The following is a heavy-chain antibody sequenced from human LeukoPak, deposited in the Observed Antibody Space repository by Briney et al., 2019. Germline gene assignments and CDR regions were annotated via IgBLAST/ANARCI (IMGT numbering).Heavy chain of an antibody. Sequence: GGSLGLSCAASGFSCSDYAMNWVRQAPGKGLEWVAYISSIRGNAVYYADSVRGRFAIPRDDAKNSLYLQMHSLRAEDTAVYYCAREYSGSYDYYYGMDVWGQGTTVTVSS. CDR3: AREYSGSYDYYYGMDV. D-gene: IGHD1-26*01. CDR2: ISSIRGNAV. J-gene: IGHJ6*02. V-gene: IGHV3-48*04. CDR1: GFSCSDYA.